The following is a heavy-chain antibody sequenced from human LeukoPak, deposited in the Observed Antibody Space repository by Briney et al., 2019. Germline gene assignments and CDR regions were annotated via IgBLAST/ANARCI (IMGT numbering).Heavy chain of an antibody. CDR1: GGSISSGSYY. D-gene: IGHD3-3*01. J-gene: IGHJ6*04. CDR2: IYTSGST. CDR3: AREAIFGVVMDV. V-gene: IGHV4-61*02. Sequence: SQTLSLTCTVSGGSISSGSYYWSWIRQPAGKGLEWIGRIYTSGSTNYNPSLKSRVTISVDTSKNQFSLKLGSVTAADTAVYYCAREAIFGVVMDVWGKGTTVTVSS.